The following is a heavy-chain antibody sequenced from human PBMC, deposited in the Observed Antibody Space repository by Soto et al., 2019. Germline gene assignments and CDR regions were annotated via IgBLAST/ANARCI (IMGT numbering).Heavy chain of an antibody. CDR2: IIPIFGTA. D-gene: IGHD6-13*01. J-gene: IGHJ4*02. CDR1: GGTFSSYS. CDR3: ARDRTSSSLTLDY. Sequence: SVKVSCKASGGTFSSYSISWVRQAPGQGLEWMGGIIPIFGTANYAQKFQGRVTITADESTSTAYMELSSLRSEDTAVYYCARDRTSSSLTLDYWGQGTLVTVSS. V-gene: IGHV1-69*13.